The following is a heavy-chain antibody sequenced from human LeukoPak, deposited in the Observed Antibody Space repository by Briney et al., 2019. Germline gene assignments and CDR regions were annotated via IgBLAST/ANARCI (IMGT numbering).Heavy chain of an antibody. V-gene: IGHV4-61*02. CDR2: IYTSGST. CDR1: GGSISSGSYY. J-gene: IGHJ4*02. Sequence: SETLSLTCTVSGGSISSGSYYWSWIRQPAGKGVEWIGRIYTSGSTNYNPSLKSRVTISVDTSKNQFSLKLSSVTAADTAVYYCARTQYDFWSGTYYFDYWGQGTLVTVSS. D-gene: IGHD3-3*01. CDR3: ARTQYDFWSGTYYFDY.